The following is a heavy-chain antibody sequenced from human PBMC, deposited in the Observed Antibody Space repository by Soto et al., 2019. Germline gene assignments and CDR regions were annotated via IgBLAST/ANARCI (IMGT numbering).Heavy chain of an antibody. CDR2: INPNSGGT. Sequence: ASVKVSCKASGYTSTGYYMHWVRQAPGQGLEWMGWINPNSGGTNYAQKFQGRVTMTRDTSISTAYMELSRLRSDDTAVYYCARGNVLRFLEWLFRGFDPWGQGTLVTVSS. CDR3: ARGNVLRFLEWLFRGFDP. V-gene: IGHV1-2*02. J-gene: IGHJ5*02. CDR1: GYTSTGYY. D-gene: IGHD3-3*01.